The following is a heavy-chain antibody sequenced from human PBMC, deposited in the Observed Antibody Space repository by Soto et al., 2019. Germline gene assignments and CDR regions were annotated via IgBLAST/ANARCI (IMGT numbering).Heavy chain of an antibody. CDR2: ISGSGSST. CDR1: GFTFSSYA. CDR3: AKDGSIAARVFDY. J-gene: IGHJ4*02. V-gene: IGHV3-23*01. Sequence: GGSLRLSCAASGFTFSSYAMSWVRQAPGKGLEWVSVISGSGSSTYYADSVKGRFTISRDNSKNTLYLQMNSLRAEDTAVYYCAKDGSIAARVFDYWGQGTLVTVSS. D-gene: IGHD6-6*01.